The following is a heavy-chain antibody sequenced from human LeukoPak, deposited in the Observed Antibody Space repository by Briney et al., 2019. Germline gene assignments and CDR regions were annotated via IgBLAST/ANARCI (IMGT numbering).Heavy chain of an antibody. J-gene: IGHJ3*01. CDR1: GFPLSTSGEG. CDR2: IYWDDDK. CDR3: AHIRTVTNPDAFDV. D-gene: IGHD4-17*01. V-gene: IGHV2-5*02. Sequence: ESGPTLVNPTQTLTLTCTFSGFPLSTSGEGVGWIRQPPGKALEWLALIYWDDDKRYSPSLKNRLTITKDSSKNQVVLTMTDMDPVDTATYYCAHIRTVTNPDAFDVWGQGTMVSVSS.